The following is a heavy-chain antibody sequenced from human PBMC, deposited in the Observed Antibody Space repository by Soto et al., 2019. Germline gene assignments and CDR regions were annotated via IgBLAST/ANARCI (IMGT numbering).Heavy chain of an antibody. V-gene: IGHV4-30-4*01. CDR1: GGSISSGDYY. J-gene: IGHJ4*02. Sequence: SETLSLTCTVSGGSISSGDYYWSWIRQPPGKGLEWIGYIYYSGSTYYNPSLKSRVTISVDTSKNQFSLKLSSVTAADTAVYYCAREIGYCSSTSCSQYYFDYWGQGTLVTVSS. CDR2: IYYSGST. CDR3: AREIGYCSSTSCSQYYFDY. D-gene: IGHD2-2*01.